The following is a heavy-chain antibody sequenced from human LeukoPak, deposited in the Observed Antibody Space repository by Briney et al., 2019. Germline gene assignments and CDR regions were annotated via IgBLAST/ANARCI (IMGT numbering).Heavy chain of an antibody. J-gene: IGHJ3*02. CDR3: AGNSERFGDPDAFDI. D-gene: IGHD3-10*01. Sequence: SETLSLTCSVSGGSMRTYSWSWIRQAPGKRLEWIGYTLYSGTTDYNPSLKSRVSISVDSSKNQFSLRLSSVTAADTALYYCAGNSERFGDPDAFDIWGRGTMVTVSS. CDR2: TLYSGTT. CDR1: GGSMRTYS. V-gene: IGHV4-59*01.